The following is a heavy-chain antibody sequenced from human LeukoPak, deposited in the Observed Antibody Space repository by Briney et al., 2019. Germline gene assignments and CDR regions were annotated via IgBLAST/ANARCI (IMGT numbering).Heavy chain of an antibody. D-gene: IGHD5-18*01. CDR2: IIPIFGTA. J-gene: IGHJ4*02. CDR1: GGTFSSYA. V-gene: IGHV1-69*13. Sequence: GASVKVSCKASGGTFSSYAISWVRQAPGQGLEWMGGIIPIFGTANYAQKFQGRVTITADESTSTAYMELSSLRSEDTAVYYCAREDTAMAYFDYWGQGTLVTVSS. CDR3: AREDTAMAYFDY.